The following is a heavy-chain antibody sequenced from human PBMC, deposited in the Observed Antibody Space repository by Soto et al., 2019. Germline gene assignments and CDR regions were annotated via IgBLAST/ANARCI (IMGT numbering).Heavy chain of an antibody. CDR3: ASRTTVTTY. V-gene: IGHV4-30-2*01. D-gene: IGHD4-17*01. J-gene: IGHJ4*02. CDR1: GGSISSGGYS. Sequence: NPSETLSLTCAVSGGSISSGGYSWSWIRQPPGKGLEWIGYIYHSGSTYYNPSLKSRVTISVDRSKNQFSLKLSSVTAADTAVYYCASRTTVTTYWGQGTLVTVSS. CDR2: IYHSGST.